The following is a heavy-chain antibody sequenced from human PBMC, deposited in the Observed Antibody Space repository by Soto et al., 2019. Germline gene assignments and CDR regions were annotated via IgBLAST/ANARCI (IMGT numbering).Heavy chain of an antibody. Sequence: SETLSLTCTVSGGSISSGGYCWSWIRQHPGKGLEWIGYIYYSGSTHYNPSLKSRVTISVDTSKNQFSLKLSSVTAADTAVYYCARELRGDYGDPYYFDYWGQGTLVTVS. V-gene: IGHV4-31*03. D-gene: IGHD4-17*01. CDR1: GGSISSGGYC. CDR3: ARELRGDYGDPYYFDY. J-gene: IGHJ4*02. CDR2: IYYSGST.